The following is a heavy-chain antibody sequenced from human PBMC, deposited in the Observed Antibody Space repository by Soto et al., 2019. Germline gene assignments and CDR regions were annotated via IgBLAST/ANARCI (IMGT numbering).Heavy chain of an antibody. CDR2: ISFDGTKE. CDR1: GFIFNNYA. D-gene: IGHD2-15*01. J-gene: IGHJ4*02. Sequence: QVQLVGSGGGVVQPGTSLRLSCAASGFIFNNYALYWVRQAPGKGLEWVVSISFDGTKENYADSVKGRCSISRDKSNNTLYLEMNSLRGEDTAVYYCAREVVVCQYFDYWGLGTLVTVSS. CDR3: AREVVVCQYFDY. V-gene: IGHV3-30-3*01.